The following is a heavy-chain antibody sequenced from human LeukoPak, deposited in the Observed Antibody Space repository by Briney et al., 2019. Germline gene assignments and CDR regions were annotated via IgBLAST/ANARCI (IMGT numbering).Heavy chain of an antibody. CDR3: SRGFESSIRLRHIDF. V-gene: IGHV3-21*01. Sequence: PGGSLRLSCAASGFTFSSYSLNWVRQAPGKGLEWVSSISSSSSYIYYADSVKGRFTISRDNAKNSLYLQMNRLRAEDTAVYYCSRGFESSIRLRHIDFWGQGTLVTVSS. CDR1: GFTFSSYS. J-gene: IGHJ4*02. CDR2: ISSSSSYI. D-gene: IGHD4-17*01.